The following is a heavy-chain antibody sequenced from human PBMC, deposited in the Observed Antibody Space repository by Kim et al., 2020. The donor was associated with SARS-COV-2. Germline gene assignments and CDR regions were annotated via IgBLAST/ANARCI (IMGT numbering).Heavy chain of an antibody. J-gene: IGHJ6*02. D-gene: IGHD6-19*01. CDR3: ARVDYSSGWYLDV. V-gene: IGHV1-18*01. Sequence: AQKPQGRVTRTADTSTSKAYMELRSLRSDDTAVYYCARVDYSSGWYLDVWGQGTTVTVSS.